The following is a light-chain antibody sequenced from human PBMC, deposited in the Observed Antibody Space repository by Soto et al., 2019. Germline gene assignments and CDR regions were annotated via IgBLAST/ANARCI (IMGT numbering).Light chain of an antibody. V-gene: IGKV1-33*01. Sequence: IQMTQSPSSLSAYVGDRVTITCRASQGIRDDLGWYQQKPGKAPKLLIYDASTLETGVPSRFSGSGSGTDFTFTISSLQPEDVATYYCQHYDNLLFTFGPGTKVNIK. CDR1: QGIRDD. CDR2: DAS. CDR3: QHYDNLLFT. J-gene: IGKJ3*01.